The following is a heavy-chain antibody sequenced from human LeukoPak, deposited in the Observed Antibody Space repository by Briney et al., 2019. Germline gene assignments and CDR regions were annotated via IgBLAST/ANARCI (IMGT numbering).Heavy chain of an antibody. V-gene: IGHV4-39*01. CDR3: ARVHLQIWFGELSWFDP. J-gene: IGHJ5*02. CDR2: IYYDGST. D-gene: IGHD3-10*01. Sequence: PSETLSLTCTVSGGSISSRSYYWGWIRQPPGKGLEWIGSIYYDGSTYYNPSLKSRVTISVDTSKNQFSLRLCSVTAADTAVYYCARVHLQIWFGELSWFDPWGEGTLVTVSS. CDR1: GGSISSRSYY.